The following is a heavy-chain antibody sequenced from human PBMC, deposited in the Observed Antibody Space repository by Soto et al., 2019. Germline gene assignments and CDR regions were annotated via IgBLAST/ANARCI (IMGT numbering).Heavy chain of an antibody. Sequence: RSLTCAVSGYSISSGYYWGWIRQPPGKGLEWIGSIYHSGSPYYNPSLKSLVTISVDTSKNEFSLKLSSVTAADTAVYYCARNYDSSGLYNCFDPWGQG. J-gene: IGHJ5*02. CDR3: ARNYDSSGLYNCFDP. CDR1: GYSISSGYY. V-gene: IGHV4-38-2*01. CDR2: IYHSGSP. D-gene: IGHD3-22*01.